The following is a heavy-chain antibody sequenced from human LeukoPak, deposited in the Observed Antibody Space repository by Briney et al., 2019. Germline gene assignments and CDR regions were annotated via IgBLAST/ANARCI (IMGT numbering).Heavy chain of an antibody. J-gene: IGHJ4*02. CDR3: GRVHCSSTSCYEGDY. CDR1: VYTFTRYG. Sequence: ASERVSCTASVYTFTRYGISGVRQAPGQGLEWMGWISDYNGNTNYAQKTQGRVNMTTDKSTSTAYMELRSRRSDGTALYYCGRVHCSSTSCYEGDYWGQGTLVTVSS. D-gene: IGHD2-2*01. CDR2: ISDYNGNT. V-gene: IGHV1-18*01.